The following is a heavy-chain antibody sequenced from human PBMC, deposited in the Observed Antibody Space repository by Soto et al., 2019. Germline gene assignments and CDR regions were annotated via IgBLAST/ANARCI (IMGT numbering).Heavy chain of an antibody. CDR1: GFTFSSYA. V-gene: IGHV3-64D*06. D-gene: IGHD6-13*01. Sequence: LRLSCSASGFTFSSYAMHWARQAPGRGLEYVSAISSNGGSTYYADSVKGRFTISRDNSKNTLYLQMSSLRAEDTAVYYCVKDLGVAALTKEYFQHWGQGTLVTVSS. CDR3: VKDLGVAALTKEYFQH. J-gene: IGHJ1*01. CDR2: ISSNGGST.